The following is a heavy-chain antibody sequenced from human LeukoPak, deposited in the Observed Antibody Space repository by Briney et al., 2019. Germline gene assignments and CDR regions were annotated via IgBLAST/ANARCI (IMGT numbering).Heavy chain of an antibody. Sequence: ASVKVSCKASGYTFTGYYMHWVRQAPGQGLEWMGWINPNSGGTNYAQKFQGRVTMSRDTSISTAYMELSRLRSDDTAVYCCARGLGTTVAFDIWGQGTMVTVSS. V-gene: IGHV1-2*02. J-gene: IGHJ3*02. CDR2: INPNSGGT. D-gene: IGHD4-17*01. CDR1: GYTFTGYY. CDR3: ARGLGTTVAFDI.